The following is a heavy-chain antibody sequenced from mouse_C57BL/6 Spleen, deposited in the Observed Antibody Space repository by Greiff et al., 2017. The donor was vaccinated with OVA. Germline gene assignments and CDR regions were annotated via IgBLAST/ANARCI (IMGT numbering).Heavy chain of an antibody. J-gene: IGHJ2*01. Sequence: QVQLKESGAELVRPGASVKLSCKASGYTFTDYYINWVKQRPGQGLEWIARIYPGSGNTYYNEKFKGKATLTAEKSSSTAYMQLSSLTSEDSAVEFCARGFITTVVAPFDYWGQGTTLTVSS. D-gene: IGHD1-1*01. CDR1: GYTFTDYY. V-gene: IGHV1-76*01. CDR2: IYPGSGNT. CDR3: ARGFITTVVAPFDY.